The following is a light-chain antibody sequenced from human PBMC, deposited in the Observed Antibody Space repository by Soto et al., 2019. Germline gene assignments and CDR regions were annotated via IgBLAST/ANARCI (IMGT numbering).Light chain of an antibody. J-gene: IGKJ3*01. CDR1: QSLLHSNGYKY. CDR2: LGS. CDR3: MQALQTPFT. V-gene: IGKV2-28*01. Sequence: DIVMTQSPLSLPVTPGEPASISCRSSQSLLHSNGYKYLDWYLQKPGQSPQLLIYLGSNRASGVPDRFSGSGSGTDFTLKISRVEAEDVGVYYCMQALQTPFTFGPGTKVIS.